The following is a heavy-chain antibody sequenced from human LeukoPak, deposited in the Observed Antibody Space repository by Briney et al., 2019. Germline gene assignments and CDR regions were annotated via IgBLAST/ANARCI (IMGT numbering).Heavy chain of an antibody. V-gene: IGHV3-73*01. CDR3: TRGIAAAGTLGVQH. J-gene: IGHJ1*01. D-gene: IGHD6-13*01. Sequence: GGSLRLSCAASGFTFSGSAMHWVRQASGKGLEWVGRIRSKANSYATAYAASVKGRFTISRGDSKNTAYLQMNSLKTEDTAVYYCTRGIAAAGTLGVQHWGQGTLVTVSS. CDR1: GFTFSGSA. CDR2: IRSKANSYAT.